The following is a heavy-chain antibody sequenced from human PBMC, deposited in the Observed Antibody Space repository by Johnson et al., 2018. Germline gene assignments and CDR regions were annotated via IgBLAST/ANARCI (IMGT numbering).Heavy chain of an antibody. CDR2: IYSGGST. CDR3: ARWGTTGDAFDI. CDR1: GFTFSSYA. V-gene: IGHV3-NL1*01. D-gene: IGHD4-17*01. Sequence: QVQLVESGGGVVQPGRSLRLSCAASGFTFSSYAMHWVRQAPGQGLEWVSVIYSGGSTYYADPVQGRFTISRANSKNTWYLQMNSLSAADTAVYYCARWGTTGDAFDIWGEVTMVIVSS. J-gene: IGHJ3*02.